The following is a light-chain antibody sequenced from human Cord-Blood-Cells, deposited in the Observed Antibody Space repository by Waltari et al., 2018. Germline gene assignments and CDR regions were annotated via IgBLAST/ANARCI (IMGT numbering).Light chain of an antibody. CDR3: QQRSNWPLT. Sequence: ELVLTQSPATLSLSKGERATLSCRASQSVSSYLAWYQQKPGQAPRLLIYDAYNRATGIPARFSGSGSGTDFTLTISSLEPEDFAVYYCQQRSNWPLTFGGGTKVEIK. CDR2: DAY. V-gene: IGKV3-11*01. CDR1: QSVSSY. J-gene: IGKJ4*01.